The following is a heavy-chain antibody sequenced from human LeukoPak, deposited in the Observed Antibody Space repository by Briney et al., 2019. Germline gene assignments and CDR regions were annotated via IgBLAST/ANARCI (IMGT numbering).Heavy chain of an antibody. V-gene: IGHV3-21*01. CDR2: ISTSSSYI. CDR1: GFTFSSYG. Sequence: GGSLRLSCAASGFTFSSYGMNWVRQAPGKGLEWVSSISTSSSYIYYADSMKGRFTISRDNSKNTLYLQMNSLRAEDTAVYYCAKDHSRVNWFDPWGQGTLVTVSS. CDR3: AKDHSRVNWFDP. J-gene: IGHJ5*02.